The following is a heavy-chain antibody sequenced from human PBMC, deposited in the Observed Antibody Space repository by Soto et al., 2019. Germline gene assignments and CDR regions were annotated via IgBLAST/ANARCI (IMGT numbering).Heavy chain of an antibody. CDR2: TYYRSKWYN. CDR1: GDSVSSNSAA. J-gene: IGHJ5*02. V-gene: IGHV6-1*01. CDR3: ARGEYYDGSGTGFDP. Sequence: SQTLSLTCAISGDSVSSNSAAWNWIRQSPSRGLEWLGRTYYRSKWYNDYAVSVKSRITINPDTSKNQFSLQLNSVTPEDTVVYYCARGEYYDGSGTGFDPWGQGTLVTVSS. D-gene: IGHD3-10*01.